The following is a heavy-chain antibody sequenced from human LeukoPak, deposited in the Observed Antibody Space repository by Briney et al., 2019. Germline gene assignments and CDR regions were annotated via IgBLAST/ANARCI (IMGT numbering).Heavy chain of an antibody. V-gene: IGHV4-31*03. CDR1: GGSISSGGYY. D-gene: IGHD3-16*01. CDR3: ARVSPSGAYYGMDV. Sequence: SQTLSLTCTISGGSISSGGYYWSWIRQHPGKGLEWIGYIYYNGSTYYNPSLKRRVTISVDTSKNQFSLKLSSVTAADTAVYYCARVSPSGAYYGMDVWGKGTTVTVSS. CDR2: IYYNGST. J-gene: IGHJ6*04.